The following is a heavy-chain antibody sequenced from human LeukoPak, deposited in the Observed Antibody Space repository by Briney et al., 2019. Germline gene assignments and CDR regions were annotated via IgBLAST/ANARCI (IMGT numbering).Heavy chain of an antibody. D-gene: IGHD3-16*01. V-gene: IGHV3-48*01. CDR1: GFTFSSYS. J-gene: IGHJ4*02. Sequence: GGSLRLSCAVSGFTFSSYSMNWVRQAPGKGPEWSAYVTSSSRTIYYADSVKGRFTISRDNAKSSLYLQLDSLRAEDTAVYYCAREAGWGNFDSWGQGTLVSVSS. CDR3: AREAGWGNFDS. CDR2: VTSSSRTI.